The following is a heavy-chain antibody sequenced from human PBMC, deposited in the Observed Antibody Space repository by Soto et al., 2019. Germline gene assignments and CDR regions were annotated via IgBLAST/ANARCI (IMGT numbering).Heavy chain of an antibody. CDR3: ARNHAFDI. J-gene: IGHJ3*02. V-gene: IGHV4-59*01. CDR1: GGSISSYY. Sequence: QVQLQESGPGLVKPSETLSLTCTVSGGSISSYYWNWIRQPPGKGLEWIGYIYTGSTNYNPSLKSRVTISVDTSKNHFSLKLSSVTAAGTAVYYCARNHAFDIWGQGTMVTVSS. CDR2: IYTGST.